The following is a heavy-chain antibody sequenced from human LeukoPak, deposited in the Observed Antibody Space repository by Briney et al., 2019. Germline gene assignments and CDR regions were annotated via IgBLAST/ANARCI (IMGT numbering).Heavy chain of an antibody. CDR3: ARGPLFRHILTDVEC. J-gene: IGHJ4*02. V-gene: IGHV4-34*01. Sequence: PSETLSLTCAVYGGSFSGYYWSWIRQPPGKGLEWMGEINHSGSTNYNPSLKSRVTISVDTSKNQFSLKLSSVTAADTAVYYCARGPLFRHILTDVECWGQGTLVTVSS. D-gene: IGHD1-14*01. CDR1: GGSFSGYY. CDR2: INHSGST.